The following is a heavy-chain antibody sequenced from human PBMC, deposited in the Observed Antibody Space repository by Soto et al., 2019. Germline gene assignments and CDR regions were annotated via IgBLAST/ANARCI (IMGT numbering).Heavy chain of an antibody. CDR3: ARLHCDSPNCVPLDP. Sequence: QLLESGPGLVTPSETLSLTCTVSGGSISDDTYYWGWIRQPPGKGLEWIGSIYYSGTSSYNPSLKSRVTMSVDTSKKQLSLRLSSVTAADTAVYYCARLHCDSPNCVPLDPWGQGTLVFVSS. V-gene: IGHV4-39*01. CDR1: GGSISDDTYY. D-gene: IGHD2-2*01. CDR2: IYYSGTS. J-gene: IGHJ5*02.